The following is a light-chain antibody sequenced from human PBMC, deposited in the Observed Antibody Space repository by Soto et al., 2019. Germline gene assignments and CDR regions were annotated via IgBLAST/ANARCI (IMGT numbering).Light chain of an antibody. J-gene: IGKJ2*01. CDR3: HQYYGTPYT. V-gene: IGKV4-1*01. Sequence: DIVMTQSPDSLAVSLGERATINCKSSQSVLYSSNNKNYFAWYQQKPGQPPKMLIYWASTRESGVPDRVSGSGSGTDFTLTISSLQAEDVAVYYCHQYYGTPYTFGQGTKLEIK. CDR1: QSVLYSSNNKNY. CDR2: WAS.